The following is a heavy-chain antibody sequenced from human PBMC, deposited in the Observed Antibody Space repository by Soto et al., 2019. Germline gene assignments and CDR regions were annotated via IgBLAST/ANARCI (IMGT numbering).Heavy chain of an antibody. Sequence: GESLKISCKGSGYSFTSYWIGWVRQMPGKGLEWMGIIYPGDSDTRYSPSFQGQVTISADQSISTAYLQWSSLKASDTAMYYCARQERKIAYDFWSVDSILARDYFDYRGQAIPVTLSS. CDR1: GYSFTSYW. V-gene: IGHV5-51*01. J-gene: IGHJ4*02. CDR3: ARQERKIAYDFWSVDSILARDYFDY. CDR2: IYPGDSDT. D-gene: IGHD3-3*01.